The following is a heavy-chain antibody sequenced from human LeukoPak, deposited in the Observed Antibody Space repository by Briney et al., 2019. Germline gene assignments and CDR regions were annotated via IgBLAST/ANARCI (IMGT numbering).Heavy chain of an antibody. J-gene: IGHJ4*02. V-gene: IGHV4-30-4*01. CDR2: IYYSGST. D-gene: IGHD2-15*01. Sequence: SETLSLTCAVSGGSIGSGNWWSWVRQPPGKGLEWIGYIYYSGSTYYNPSLKSRVTISVDTSKNQFSLKLSSVTAADTAVYYCARVRRKGIAYFDYWGQGTLVTVSS. CDR3: ARVRRKGIAYFDY. CDR1: GGSIGSGNW.